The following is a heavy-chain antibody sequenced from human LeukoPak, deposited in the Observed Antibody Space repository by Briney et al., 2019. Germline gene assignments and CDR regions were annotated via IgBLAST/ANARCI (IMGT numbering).Heavy chain of an antibody. D-gene: IGHD6-13*01. J-gene: IGHJ2*01. V-gene: IGHV3-43*02. CDR1: GFTFHDNA. CDR3: AKNRGIATAYWYFVL. CDR2: ISGDGGRT. Sequence: GGSLRLSCAASGFTFHDNAMHWVRQAPGKGLEWVSLISGDGGRTYNADSVKGRFTISRDNSKSSLYLQMNSLRTEDTALYYCAKNRGIATAYWYFVLWGRGTLVTVSS.